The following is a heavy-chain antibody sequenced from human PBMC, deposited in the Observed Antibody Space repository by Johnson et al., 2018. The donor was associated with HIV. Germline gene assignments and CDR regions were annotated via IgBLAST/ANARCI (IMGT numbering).Heavy chain of an antibody. Sequence: VQLVESGGGLTQPGGSLRLSCAASGFTASINYMSWVRQAPGKGLEWVSVIYRGGYTYYADSVQGRFTFSRDNSKNTLYLQRNSLSAEDTAVYYCARGLGDSSGYTDAFDIWGQGTMVTVSS. CDR2: IYRGGYT. CDR1: GFTASINY. V-gene: IGHV3-53*01. J-gene: IGHJ3*02. CDR3: ARGLGDSSGYTDAFDI. D-gene: IGHD3-22*01.